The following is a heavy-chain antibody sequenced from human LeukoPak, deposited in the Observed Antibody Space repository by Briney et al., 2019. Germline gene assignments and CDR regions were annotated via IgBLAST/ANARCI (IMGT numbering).Heavy chain of an antibody. V-gene: IGHV3-9*01. Sequence: GGSLRLSCAASGFTFDDYAMHWVRQAPGKGLEWVSGISWNSGSIGYADSVKGRFTISRDNAKNSLYLQMNSLRAEDTALYYCAKGPDILTGRNNGGYFDYWGQGTLVTVSS. CDR1: GFTFDDYA. CDR2: ISWNSGSI. J-gene: IGHJ4*02. CDR3: AKGPDILTGRNNGGYFDY. D-gene: IGHD3-9*01.